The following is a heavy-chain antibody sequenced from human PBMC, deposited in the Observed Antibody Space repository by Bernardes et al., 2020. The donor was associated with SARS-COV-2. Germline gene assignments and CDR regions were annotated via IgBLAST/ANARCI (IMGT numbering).Heavy chain of an antibody. CDR3: AKSDLSMIYWPYFDY. V-gene: IGHV3-30*02. D-gene: IGHD3-22*01. Sequence: RNKYYADSVKGRFTISRDNSKNTLYLQMNSLRAEDTAVYYCAKSDLSMIYWPYFDY. J-gene: IGHJ4*01. CDR2: RNK.